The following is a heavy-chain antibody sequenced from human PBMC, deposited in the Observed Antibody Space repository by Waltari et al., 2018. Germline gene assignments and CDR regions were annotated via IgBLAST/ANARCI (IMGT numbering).Heavy chain of an antibody. V-gene: IGHV3-23*01. J-gene: IGHJ4*02. D-gene: IGHD2-8*01. CDR3: AKDRCTDGQCYTYFDY. CDR1: GFPFNNFA. Sequence: EVELLESGGGLVQPGGTLSLSCAASGFPFNNFAMSWGRQAPGKGLEWVSAISGSGGTTYYADSVKGRFTISRDNSRNVLYLQMNTLSAEDTAVYYCAKDRCTDGQCYTYFDYWGQGALITVSS. CDR2: ISGSGGTT.